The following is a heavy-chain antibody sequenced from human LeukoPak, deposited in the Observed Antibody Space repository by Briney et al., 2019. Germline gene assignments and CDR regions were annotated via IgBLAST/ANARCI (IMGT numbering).Heavy chain of an antibody. CDR2: INQDGSEK. D-gene: IGHD4-17*01. V-gene: IGHV3-7*04. CDR3: ARYGALDY. J-gene: IGHJ4*02. CDR1: GFTFSSYW. Sequence: GGSLRLSCAASGFTFSSYWMSWVRQAPGKGLQWVANINQDGSEKYYVDSVKGRFTVSRDNAKNSLYLQMKSLRTEDTAVYYCARYGALDYWGQGTLVTVSS.